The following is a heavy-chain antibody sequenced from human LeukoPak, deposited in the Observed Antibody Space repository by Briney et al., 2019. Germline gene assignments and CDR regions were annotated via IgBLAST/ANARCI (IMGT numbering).Heavy chain of an antibody. V-gene: IGHV3-30*18. Sequence: GGSLRLSCAASGFSFNNYAMYWVRQAPGKGLGWVALISYDGGDKYYAESMKGRITISRDNAENTLYLQMNNLRPDDTAFYFCVKEGVEYSYSYGDYWGQGTLVTVSS. D-gene: IGHD3-16*01. CDR3: VKEGVEYSYSYGDY. J-gene: IGHJ4*02. CDR1: GFSFNNYA. CDR2: ISYDGGDK.